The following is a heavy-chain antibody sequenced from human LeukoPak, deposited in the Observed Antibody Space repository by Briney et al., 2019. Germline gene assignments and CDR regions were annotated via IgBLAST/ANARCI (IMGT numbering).Heavy chain of an antibody. CDR1: GASISLYT. J-gene: IGHJ3*02. CDR2: IFYSGST. CDR3: TRVDYFDIIGYEGAFDI. D-gene: IGHD3-22*01. V-gene: IGHV4-59*01. Sequence: SETLSLTCSVSGASISLYTWSWIRQAPGKGLEWIGYIFYSGSTNYSPSLMSRFTMSVDTSKNHFSLRLSSVTAADTAIYYCTRVDYFDIIGYEGAFDIWGQGTMVAVSS.